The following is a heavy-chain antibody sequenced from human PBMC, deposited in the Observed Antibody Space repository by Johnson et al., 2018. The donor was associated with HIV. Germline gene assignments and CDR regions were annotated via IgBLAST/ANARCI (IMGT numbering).Heavy chain of an antibody. V-gene: IGHV3-7*03. CDR2: IKQEGSEK. D-gene: IGHD1-26*01. Sequence: VQLVESGGGLVQPGGSLRLSCAASGFTFSSYAMSWVRQAPGKGLEWVANIKQEGSEKYYVDSVKGRFTISRDNAKKSLFLQMNSLKTEDTAVYYCTTDPYGGRRDAFEIWGQGTMVTVSS. CDR3: TTDPYGGRRDAFEI. J-gene: IGHJ3*02. CDR1: GFTFSSYA.